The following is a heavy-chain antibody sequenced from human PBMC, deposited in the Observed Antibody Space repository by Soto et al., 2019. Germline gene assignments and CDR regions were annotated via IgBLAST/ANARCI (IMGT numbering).Heavy chain of an antibody. CDR2: ISVSGGST. V-gene: IGHV3-23*01. CDR3: AKDGCSAGACHTAG. D-gene: IGHD2-15*01. J-gene: IGHJ4*02. Sequence: GGSLRLSCAASGFTFSSYAMSWVRQAPGKGLEWVSGISVSGGSTYYADSVKGRFTISRDNTRNTLYLHMSSLRAEDTAIYYCAKDGCSAGACHTAGWGQGTLVTVSS. CDR1: GFTFSSYA.